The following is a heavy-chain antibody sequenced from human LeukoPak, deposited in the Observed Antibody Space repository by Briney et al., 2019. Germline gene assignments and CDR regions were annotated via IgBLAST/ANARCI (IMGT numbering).Heavy chain of an antibody. Sequence: GASVKVSCKTSGYTFSDHFIHWVRQAPGQGLEWMGWISAYNGNTNYAQKLQGRVTMTTDTSTSTAYMELRSLRSDDTAVYYCARGPEGMYFDYWGQGTLVTVSS. J-gene: IGHJ4*02. CDR3: ARGPEGMYFDY. CDR2: ISAYNGNT. V-gene: IGHV1-18*04. CDR1: GYTFSDHF.